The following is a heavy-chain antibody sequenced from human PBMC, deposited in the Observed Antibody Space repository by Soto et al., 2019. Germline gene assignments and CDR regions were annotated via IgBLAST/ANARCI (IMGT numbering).Heavy chain of an antibody. D-gene: IGHD3-3*01. J-gene: IGHJ6*02. V-gene: IGHV1-18*01. CDR2: ISAFNGYA. CDR3: ASGVTIFGVGYAMDV. CDR1: GYTFTNHG. Sequence: QVHLVQSGAEVKKPGAPVKVSCKASGYTFTNHGISWVRQTPGQGLEWMGWISAFNGYAEYEQGLQDRFTMTIDTSTSTAYMELRRLTSDDTAIYYCASGVTIFGVGYAMDVWGQGTTVTVSS.